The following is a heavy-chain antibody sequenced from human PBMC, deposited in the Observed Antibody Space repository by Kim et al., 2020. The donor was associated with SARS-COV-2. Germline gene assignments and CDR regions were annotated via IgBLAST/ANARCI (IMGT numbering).Heavy chain of an antibody. J-gene: IGHJ4*02. CDR2: ISYDGSNK. D-gene: IGHD1-1*01. CDR1: GFTFSSYA. V-gene: IGHV3-30-3*01. CDR3: ARGREYDSGFDY. Sequence: GGSLRLSCAASGFTFSSYAMHWVRQAPGKGLEWVAVISYDGSNKYYADSVKGRFTISRDNSKNTLYLQMNSLRAEDTAVYYCARGREYDSGFDYWGQGT.